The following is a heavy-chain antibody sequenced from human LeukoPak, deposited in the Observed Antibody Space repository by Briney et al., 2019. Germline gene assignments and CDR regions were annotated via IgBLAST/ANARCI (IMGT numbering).Heavy chain of an antibody. V-gene: IGHV3-30*02. J-gene: IGHJ4*02. CDR1: GFTFGSYG. CDR2: IRYDGSNK. D-gene: IGHD3-22*01. Sequence: GGSLRLSCAASGFTFGSYGMHWVRQAPGKGLEWVAFIRYDGSNKYYADSVKGRFTISRDNSKNTLYLQMNNLRPEDTAVYNCAKDQSPGHYYDSSGYFDYWGQGTLVTVSS. CDR3: AKDQSPGHYYDSSGYFDY.